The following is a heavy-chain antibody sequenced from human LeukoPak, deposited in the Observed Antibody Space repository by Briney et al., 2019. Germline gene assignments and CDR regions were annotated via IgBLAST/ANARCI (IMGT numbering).Heavy chain of an antibody. D-gene: IGHD3-22*01. J-gene: IGHJ5*01. CDR1: GFSFDDFA. V-gene: IGHV3-43D*04. Sequence: GGSLRLPCAVSGFSFDDFAMHWVPQVSGKGLEWVYIISWDGNTKYYADSVKGRFTISRENNRNFVYLQMNSLRTEDTAFYYCAKNLQCYYDSSGDPGNWFDSWGQGTLVTVSS. CDR2: ISWDGNTK. CDR3: AKNLQCYYDSSGDPGNWFDS.